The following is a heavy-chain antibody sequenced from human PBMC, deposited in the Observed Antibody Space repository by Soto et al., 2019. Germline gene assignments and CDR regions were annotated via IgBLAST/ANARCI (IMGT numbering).Heavy chain of an antibody. CDR3: ASQHYYDSSGYYVVY. CDR2: IHYSGST. D-gene: IGHD3-22*01. CDR1: GGSFSGYY. V-gene: IGHV4-34*01. Sequence: SETLSLTCAVYGGSFSGYYWSWIRQPPGRGLEWIGNIHYSGSTYYDSSIKSRVTISVDTSKNQLSLKLSSVTAADMAMYYCASQHYYDSSGYYVVYWGQGTLVTVS. J-gene: IGHJ4*02.